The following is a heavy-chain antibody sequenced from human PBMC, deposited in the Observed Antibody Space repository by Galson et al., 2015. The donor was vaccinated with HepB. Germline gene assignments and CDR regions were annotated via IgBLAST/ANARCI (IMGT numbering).Heavy chain of an antibody. CDR1: GFTFSSYE. V-gene: IGHV3-48*03. CDR3: ARAPGGNSVLGL. J-gene: IGHJ4*02. CDR2: ISSSGSTI. D-gene: IGHD4-23*01. Sequence: SLRLSCAASGFTFSSYEMNWVRQAPGKGLEWVSYISSSGSTIYYADSVKGRFTISRDNAKNSLYLQMNSLRAEDTAVYYCARAPGGNSVLGLWGQGTLVTVSS.